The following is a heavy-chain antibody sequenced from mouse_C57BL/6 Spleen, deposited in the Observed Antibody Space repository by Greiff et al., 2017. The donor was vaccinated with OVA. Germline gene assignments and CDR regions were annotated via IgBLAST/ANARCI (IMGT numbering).Heavy chain of an antibody. D-gene: IGHD2-4*01. CDR1: GYTFTSYW. CDR3: ARRPDYDPYYFDY. J-gene: IGHJ2*01. V-gene: IGHV1-50*01. CDR2: IDPSDSYT. Sequence: QVQLQQPGAELVKPGASVKLSCKASGYTFTSYWMQWVKQRPGQGLEWIGEIDPSDSYTNYNQKFKGKATLTVDTSSSTAYMQLSSLTSEDSAVYYCARRPDYDPYYFDYWGQGTTLTVSS.